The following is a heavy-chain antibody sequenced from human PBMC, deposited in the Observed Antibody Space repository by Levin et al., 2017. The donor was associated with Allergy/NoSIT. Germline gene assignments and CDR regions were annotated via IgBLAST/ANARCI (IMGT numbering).Heavy chain of an antibody. CDR2: IYHSGST. D-gene: IGHD4-17*01. CDR1: GGSISSGDYY. V-gene: IGHV4-30-4*01. J-gene: IGHJ4*02. CDR3: ARVTRTVTFEY. Sequence: PSETLSLTCTVSGGSISSGDYYWSWIRQPPGKGLEWVGYIYHSGSTYYNPSLKSRVTISVDTSQNRVSLRLSSVTAADTAVYYCARVTRTVTFEYWGQGTLVTVSS.